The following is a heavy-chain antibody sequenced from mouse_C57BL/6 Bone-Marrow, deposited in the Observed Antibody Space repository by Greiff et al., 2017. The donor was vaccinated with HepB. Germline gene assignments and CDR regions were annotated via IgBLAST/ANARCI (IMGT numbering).Heavy chain of an antibody. CDR2: INPNNGGT. D-gene: IGHD2-4*01. CDR1: GYTFTDYY. V-gene: IGHV1-26*01. Sequence: EVQLQQSGPELVKPGASVKISCKASGYTFTDYYMNWVKQSHGKSLEWIGDINPNNGGTSYNQKFKGKATLTVDKSSSTAYMELRSLTSEDSAVYYCANYDYDNAMDYWGQGTSVTVSS. J-gene: IGHJ4*01. CDR3: ANYDYDNAMDY.